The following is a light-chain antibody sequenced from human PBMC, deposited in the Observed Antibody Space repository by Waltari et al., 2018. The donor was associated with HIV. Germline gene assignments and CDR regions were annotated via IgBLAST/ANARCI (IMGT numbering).Light chain of an antibody. V-gene: IGLV6-57*01. CDR2: DDK. J-gene: IGLJ2*01. CDR1: SGRIARNY. CDR3: QCNDPTNYVV. Sequence: MLTQPHSVSESPGKTITISCTRSSGRIARNYVQWYQHRPGTSPAAVASDDKQGPSGVPDRFSATIDSASNAAYLTSSGLKTEDEADYYCQCNDPTNYVVFGGGTHLTVL.